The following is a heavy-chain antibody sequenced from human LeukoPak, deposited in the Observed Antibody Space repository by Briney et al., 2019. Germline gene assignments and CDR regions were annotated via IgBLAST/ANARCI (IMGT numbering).Heavy chain of an antibody. V-gene: IGHV1-2*02. CDR2: INPNSGGT. Sequence: ASVKVSCKASGYTFTGYYMHWVRQAPGQGLEWMGWINPNSGGTNYAQKFQGRVTMTGDTSISTAYMELSRLRSDDTAVYYCAREQTEVEYSSSSNAFDIWGQGTMVTVSS. J-gene: IGHJ3*02. CDR3: AREQTEVEYSSSSNAFDI. D-gene: IGHD6-6*01. CDR1: GYTFTGYY.